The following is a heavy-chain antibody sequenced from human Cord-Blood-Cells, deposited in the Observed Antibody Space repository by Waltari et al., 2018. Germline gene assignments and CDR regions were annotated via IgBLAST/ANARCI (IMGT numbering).Heavy chain of an antibody. CDR3: LYCGGDCYAFDI. CDR1: GYTFTSYD. J-gene: IGHJ3*02. D-gene: IGHD2-21*02. CDR2: VNPNSGNT. V-gene: IGHV1-8*03. Sequence: QVQLVQSGAEVKKPGASVKVSCKASGYTFTSYDINWVRQATGQGLEWMGWVNPNSGNTGYAQKFQGRVTITRNTSISTAYMELSSLRSEDTAVYYCLYCGGDCYAFDIWGQGTMVTVSS.